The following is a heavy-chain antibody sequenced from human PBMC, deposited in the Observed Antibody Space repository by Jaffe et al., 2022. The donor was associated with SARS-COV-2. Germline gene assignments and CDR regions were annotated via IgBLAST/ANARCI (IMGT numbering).Heavy chain of an antibody. Sequence: EVQLVESGGDSVQPGGSLRLSCVGSGFSFSAYSMNWVRQAPGKGLEWISYISSSTIYYADSVRGRFTVSRDNAKNSLYLQMNSLRVEDTAVYYCAREAYYRNSEWFDPWGQGTLVTVSS. CDR3: AREAYYRNSEWFDP. D-gene: IGHD1-26*01. V-gene: IGHV3-48*01. J-gene: IGHJ5*02. CDR1: GFSFSAYS. CDR2: ISSSTI.